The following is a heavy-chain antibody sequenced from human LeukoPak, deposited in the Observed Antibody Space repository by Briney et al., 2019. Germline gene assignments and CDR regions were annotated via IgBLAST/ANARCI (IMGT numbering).Heavy chain of an antibody. J-gene: IGHJ4*02. CDR3: AKTPETYYYDFSGHYYYFDY. V-gene: IGHV3-23*01. CDR1: GFTFSNYA. D-gene: IGHD3-22*01. Sequence: GESLTLSCAASGFTFSNYAMSWVRQAPGKGLEWVSAIGGSGGGTYYADSVKGRFTISRDNSKNTLYLQMTGLRAEDTAIYYCAKTPETYYYDFSGHYYYFDYWGQGTLVTVSS. CDR2: IGGSGGGT.